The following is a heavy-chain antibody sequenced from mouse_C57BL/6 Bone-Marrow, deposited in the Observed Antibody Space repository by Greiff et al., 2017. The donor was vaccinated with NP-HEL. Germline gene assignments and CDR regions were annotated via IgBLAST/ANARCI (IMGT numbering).Heavy chain of an antibody. CDR3: ARRASDGYYAMDY. D-gene: IGHD2-3*01. CDR2: IYPGDGDT. J-gene: IGHJ4*01. V-gene: IGHV1-80*01. Sequence: VMLVESGAELVKPGASVKISCKASGYAFSSYWMNWVKQRPGKGLEWIGQIYPGDGDTNYNGKFKGKATLTADKSSSTAYMQLSSLTSEDSAVYFCARRASDGYYAMDYWGQGTSVTVSS. CDR1: GYAFSSYW.